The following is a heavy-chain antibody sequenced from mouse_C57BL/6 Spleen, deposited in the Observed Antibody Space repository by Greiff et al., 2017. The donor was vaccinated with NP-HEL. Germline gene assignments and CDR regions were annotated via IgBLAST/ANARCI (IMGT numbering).Heavy chain of an antibody. Sequence: EVQLVESGPELVKPGASVKMSCKASGYTFTDYNMHWVKQSHGKSLEWIGYINPNNGGTSYNQKFKGKATLTVNKSSSTAYMEPRSLTSEDSAVYYCAGTLRGYFDYWGQGTTLTVSS. CDR3: AGTLRGYFDY. J-gene: IGHJ2*01. D-gene: IGHD1-1*01. CDR2: INPNNGGT. V-gene: IGHV1-22*01. CDR1: GYTFTDYN.